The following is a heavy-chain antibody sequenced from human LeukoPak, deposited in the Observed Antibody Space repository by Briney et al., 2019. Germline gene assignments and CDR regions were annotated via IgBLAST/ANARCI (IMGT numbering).Heavy chain of an antibody. V-gene: IGHV1-18*01. J-gene: IGHJ4*02. D-gene: IGHD2-2*01. CDR2: ISGYNGNT. CDR3: ARVLRYCSSTSCFDY. Sequence: ASVKVSCKASGYTFTSYGISWVRQAPGQGLEWMGWISGYNGNTNYAQKLQGRVTMTTDTSTSTAYMELRSLRSDDTAVYYCARVLRYCSSTSCFDYWGQGTLVTVSS. CDR1: GYTFTSYG.